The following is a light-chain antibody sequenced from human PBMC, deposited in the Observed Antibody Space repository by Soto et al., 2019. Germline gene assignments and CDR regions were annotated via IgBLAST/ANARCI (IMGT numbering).Light chain of an antibody. J-gene: IGKJ2*01. V-gene: IGKV3-20*01. CDR1: QSFSSSY. Sequence: EIVLTQSTGTLSLSPGERATLSCRASQSFSSSYLAWYQQKPGQAPRLLIYGASSRATGIPDRFSGSGSGTDFTLTISRLEPEDFAVYYCQQYGSSPHTFGQGTKLEIK. CDR2: GAS. CDR3: QQYGSSPHT.